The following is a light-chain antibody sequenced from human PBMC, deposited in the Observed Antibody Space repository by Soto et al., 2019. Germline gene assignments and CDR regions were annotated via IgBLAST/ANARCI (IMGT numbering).Light chain of an antibody. CDR2: GAS. Sequence: EIVLTQSPGTRSLSPGERATLSCRASQSVSSSYLAWYQQKPGQAPRLLIYGASSRATGIPDRFSGSGSGTDFTLTISRLEPEDFAVYYCQQYGSSPRTFGLGTKVEIK. CDR3: QQYGSSPRT. CDR1: QSVSSSY. V-gene: IGKV3-20*01. J-gene: IGKJ1*01.